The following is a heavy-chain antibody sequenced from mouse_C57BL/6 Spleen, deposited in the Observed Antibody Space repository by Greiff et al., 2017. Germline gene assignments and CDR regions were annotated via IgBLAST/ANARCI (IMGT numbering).Heavy chain of an antibody. CDR1: GFTFSSYA. D-gene: IGHD3-2*02. V-gene: IGHV5-4*01. J-gene: IGHJ3*01. Sequence: EVKLMESGGGLVKPGGSLKLSCAASGFTFSSYAMSWVRQTPEKRLEWVATISDGGSYPYYPDNVKGRFTISRDNAKNNLYLQMSHLKSEDTAMYYCARDMDSSGYKAFAYWGQGTLVTVSA. CDR2: ISDGGSYP. CDR3: ARDMDSSGYKAFAY.